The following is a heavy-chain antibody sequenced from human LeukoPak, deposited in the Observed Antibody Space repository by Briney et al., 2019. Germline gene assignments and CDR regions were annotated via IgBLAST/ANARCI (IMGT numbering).Heavy chain of an antibody. CDR1: GGTFSSYA. Sequence: ASVKVSCKASGGTFSSYAISWVRQAPGQGLEWMGGIIPIFGTANYAQKFQGRVTITTDESTSTAYMELSSLRSEDPAVYYCARDSALLWGWFAPGGQGPLVTVSS. CDR3: ARDSALLWGWFAP. CDR2: IIPIFGTA. V-gene: IGHV1-69*05. J-gene: IGHJ5*02. D-gene: IGHD3-16*01.